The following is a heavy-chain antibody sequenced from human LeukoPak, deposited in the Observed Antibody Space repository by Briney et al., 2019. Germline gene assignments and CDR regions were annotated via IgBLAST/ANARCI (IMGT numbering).Heavy chain of an antibody. CDR1: GGSFSGYY. CDR2: INHSGST. V-gene: IGHV4-34*01. D-gene: IGHD2-2*01. CDR3: ARGRGYCSSTSCYGPKRGNWFDP. J-gene: IGHJ5*02. Sequence: PSETLSLTCAVYGGSFSGYYWSWIRQPPGKGLEWIGEINHSGSTDYNPSLKSRVTISVDTSKNQFSLKLSSVTAADTAVYYCARGRGYCSSTSCYGPKRGNWFDPWGQGTLVTVSS.